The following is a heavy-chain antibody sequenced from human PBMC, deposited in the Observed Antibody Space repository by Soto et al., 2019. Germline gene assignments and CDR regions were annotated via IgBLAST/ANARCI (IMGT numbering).Heavy chain of an antibody. CDR1: GFTFSSYA. Sequence: PGGPLRLSCAASGFTFSSYAIHWVRQAPGKGLEWVAVISYDGSNKYYADSVKGRFTISRDNYKNTLYLQMNSLRADDTAVYYCARALGYCSSTSCYYYYYGMDVWGQGTTVTVSS. J-gene: IGHJ6*02. D-gene: IGHD2-2*01. CDR3: ARALGYCSSTSCYYYYYGMDV. CDR2: ISYDGSNK. V-gene: IGHV3-30-3*01.